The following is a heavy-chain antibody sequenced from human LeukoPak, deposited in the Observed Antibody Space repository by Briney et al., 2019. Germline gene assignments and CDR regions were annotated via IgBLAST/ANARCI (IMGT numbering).Heavy chain of an antibody. CDR3: ARLLSSGPFNY. J-gene: IGHJ4*02. CDR1: GYSFTNYW. V-gene: IGHV5-51*01. CDR2: IYPGDSDT. D-gene: IGHD3-10*01. Sequence: GESLKISCKGSGYSFTNYWIGWERQMPGKGLEWMGIIYPGDSDTRYSLSFQGQVTISADKSISTAYLQWSGLKASDTAIYYCARLLSSGPFNYWGQGTLVTVSS.